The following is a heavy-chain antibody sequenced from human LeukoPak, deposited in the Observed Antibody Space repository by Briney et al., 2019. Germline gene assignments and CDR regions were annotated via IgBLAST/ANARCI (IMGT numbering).Heavy chain of an antibody. CDR1: GGSISSYY. CDR2: IYYSGST. CDR3: ARGNSSGWYDGMDV. V-gene: IGHV4-59*08. Sequence: PSETLSLTCTVSGGSISSYYWSWIRQPPGKGLEWIGYIYYSGSTNYNPSLKSRVTISVDTSKNQFSLKLSSVTAADTAVYYCARGNSSGWYDGMDVWGQGTTVTVSS. J-gene: IGHJ6*02. D-gene: IGHD6-19*01.